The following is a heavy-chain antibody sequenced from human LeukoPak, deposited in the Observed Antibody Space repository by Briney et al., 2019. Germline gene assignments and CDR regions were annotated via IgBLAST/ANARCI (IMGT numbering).Heavy chain of an antibody. CDR3: AREGIAAAGKLDY. J-gene: IGHJ4*02. CDR2: IYYSGST. CDR1: GGSIGSYY. V-gene: IGHV4-59*01. Sequence: SDTLSLTCTWPGGSIGSYYCRSIAQPPGKGLEWIAYIYYSGSTNYNPSLKSRVIISLDTSKNQFSMNLISVTAADTAVYYCAREGIAAAGKLDYWGQGTLVIGSS. D-gene: IGHD6-13*01.